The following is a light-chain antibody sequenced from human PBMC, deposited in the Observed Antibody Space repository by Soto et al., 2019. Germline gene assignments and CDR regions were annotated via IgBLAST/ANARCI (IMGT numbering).Light chain of an antibody. CDR2: DAS. J-gene: IGKJ1*01. CDR3: QQYHRYSRT. CDR1: QSINCL. V-gene: IGKV1-5*01. Sequence: DIQMTQSPSTLSSSLGDRFTFTCRASQSINCLFAWYQQKPGKAPKLLIYDASSLHSGVPSRFTGSGFGTEFTLTISSLQPEDFATYYCQQYHRYSRTFGQGTKVDIK.